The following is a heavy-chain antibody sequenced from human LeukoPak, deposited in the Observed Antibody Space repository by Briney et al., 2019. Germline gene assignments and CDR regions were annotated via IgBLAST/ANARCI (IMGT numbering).Heavy chain of an antibody. V-gene: IGHV1-46*01. D-gene: IGHD3-10*01. CDR2: INPSVGST. J-gene: IGHJ4*02. CDR1: GYTFTSYY. Sequence: GASVTVSCKASGYTFTSYYMHWVRQAPGQGLEWMGIINPSVGSTSYAQKFQGRVTMTRDTSTSTVYMELSSLRSEDTAVYYCAKDYYGSGSYVDYWGQGTLVTVSS. CDR3: AKDYYGSGSYVDY.